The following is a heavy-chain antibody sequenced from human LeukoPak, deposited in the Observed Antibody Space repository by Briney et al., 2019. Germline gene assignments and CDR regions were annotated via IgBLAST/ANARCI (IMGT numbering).Heavy chain of an antibody. V-gene: IGHV4-4*07. Sequence: SETLSLTCTVSGASISSYYWSWIRQPAGKGLEWIGRIYTSGSTNYNPSLKSRVTISVDTSKNQFSLQLSSVTAADTAVYYCAGDVMSTALDAFDVWGQGTVVTVSS. D-gene: IGHD1-1*01. CDR3: AGDVMSTALDAFDV. CDR2: IYTSGST. CDR1: GASISSYY. J-gene: IGHJ3*01.